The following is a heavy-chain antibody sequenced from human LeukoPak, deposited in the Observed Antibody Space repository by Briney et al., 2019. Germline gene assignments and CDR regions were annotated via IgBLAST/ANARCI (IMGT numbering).Heavy chain of an antibody. V-gene: IGHV4-39*07. CDR2: MYYSGST. D-gene: IGHD3-22*01. Sequence: PSETLSLTCTVSGGSISSSTYYWGWIRQPPGKGLEWIGSMYYSGSTYYNPSLKSRVTISVDTSKNQFSLKLSSVTAADTAVYYCACLTTADAFDIWGQGTMVTVSS. J-gene: IGHJ3*02. CDR1: GGSISSSTYY. CDR3: ACLTTADAFDI.